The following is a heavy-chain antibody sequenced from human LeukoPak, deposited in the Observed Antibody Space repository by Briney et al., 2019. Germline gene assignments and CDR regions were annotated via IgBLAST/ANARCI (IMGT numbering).Heavy chain of an antibody. D-gene: IGHD3-22*01. CDR3: AKDPPRYDSSGYY. J-gene: IGHJ4*02. CDR1: GFTFSSYG. Sequence: GGSLRLSCAASGFTFSSYGMHWVRQAPGKGLEWVAFIRYDGSNKYYADSVKGRFTISRDNSKNTLYLQMNSLRAEDTAVYYCAKDPPRYDSSGYYWGQGTLVTVSS. CDR2: IRYDGSNK. V-gene: IGHV3-30*02.